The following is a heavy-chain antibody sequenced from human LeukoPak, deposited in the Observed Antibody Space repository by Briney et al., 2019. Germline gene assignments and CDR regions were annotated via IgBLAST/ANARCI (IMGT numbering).Heavy chain of an antibody. D-gene: IGHD3-22*01. CDR1: GGPIYDKSYY. Sequence: SETLSLTCSVSGGPIYDKSYYWGWVRQAPGQGLEWIGTADSSETSYNPSLKSRATISVDRSKQEFSLKLKSVTAADTALYFCAGGGDMKAVVQGAFEIRGRGTLVTVSS. CDR3: AGGGDMKAVVQGAFEI. J-gene: IGHJ3*02. CDR2: ADSSET. V-gene: IGHV4-39*01.